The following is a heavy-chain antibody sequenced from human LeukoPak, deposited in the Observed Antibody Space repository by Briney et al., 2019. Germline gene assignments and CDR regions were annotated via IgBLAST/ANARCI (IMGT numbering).Heavy chain of an antibody. D-gene: IGHD3-3*01. V-gene: IGHV1-2*02. CDR2: INPNSGAT. J-gene: IGHJ6*03. CDR3: ARHVTIIGYYSEVSTHYYMDV. CDR1: GYTFPGYY. Sequence: ASVKVSCKASGYTFPGYYIHWVRQAPGQGLEWMGWINPNSGATNYAQNFQGRVTMTRDTSISTAYMELNRLRSDDTAVYYCARHVTIIGYYSEVSTHYYMDVWGKGTTVNVSS.